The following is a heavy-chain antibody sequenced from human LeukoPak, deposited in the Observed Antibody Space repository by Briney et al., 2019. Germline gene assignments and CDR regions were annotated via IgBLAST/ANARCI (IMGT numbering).Heavy chain of an antibody. CDR1: GGTFSSYA. Sequence: ASVKVSCKASGGTFSSYAISWVRQAPGQGLEWMGIINPSGGSTSYAQKFQGRVTMTRDTSTSTVYMELSSLRSEDTAVYYCARLAPPAKLRFLEWSARDFDYWGQGTLVTVSS. D-gene: IGHD3-3*01. J-gene: IGHJ4*02. V-gene: IGHV1-46*03. CDR2: INPSGGST. CDR3: ARLAPPAKLRFLEWSARDFDY.